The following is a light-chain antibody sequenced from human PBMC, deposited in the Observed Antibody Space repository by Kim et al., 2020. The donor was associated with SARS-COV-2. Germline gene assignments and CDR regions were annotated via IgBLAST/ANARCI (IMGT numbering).Light chain of an antibody. Sequence: EIVLTQSPATLSLSPGERATLSCRASQSVSSYLAWYQQKPGQAPRLLIYDASNRATGIPARFSGSGSGTDFTLTNSSLEPEDFAVYYCQQRSNWPRLTFGGGTKVDIK. CDR2: DAS. V-gene: IGKV3-11*01. CDR1: QSVSSY. CDR3: QQRSNWPRLT. J-gene: IGKJ4*01.